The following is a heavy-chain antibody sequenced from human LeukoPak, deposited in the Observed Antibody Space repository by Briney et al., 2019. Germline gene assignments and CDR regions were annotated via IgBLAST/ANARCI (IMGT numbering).Heavy chain of an antibody. V-gene: IGHV1-24*01. CDR1: GYTLTELS. CDR2: FDPEDGET. J-gene: IGHJ4*02. CDR3: ATRRYSSGWYSRTFDY. D-gene: IGHD6-19*01. Sequence: ASVKVSFKVSGYTLTELSMHWVRQAPGKGLEWMGGFDPEDGETIYSQKFQGRVTMTEDTSTDTAYMELSSLRSEDTAVYYCATRRYSSGWYSRTFDYWGQGTLVTVSS.